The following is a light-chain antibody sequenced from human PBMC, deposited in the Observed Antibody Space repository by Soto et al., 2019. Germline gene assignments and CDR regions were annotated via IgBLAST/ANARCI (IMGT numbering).Light chain of an antibody. CDR3: HQTYSPPDT. Sequence: DIQMTQSPSSLSASVGDRVTITCRASQSISSYLNWYQQKPGKAPNALIYEASNLQSGVPSRFSGSGSGTDFTLTISGLQPDDSATYYCHQTYSPPDTFGQGTKVDI. CDR2: EAS. J-gene: IGKJ1*01. CDR1: QSISSY. V-gene: IGKV1-39*01.